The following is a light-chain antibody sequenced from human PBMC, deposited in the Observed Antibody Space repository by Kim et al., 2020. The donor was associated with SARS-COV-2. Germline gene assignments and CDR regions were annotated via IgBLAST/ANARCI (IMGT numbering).Light chain of an antibody. Sequence: ASVGDRVNITCRASRNLDTYLAWYQQRSGEAPKLLIYKASTLKSGVPSRFSGSGSGSEFTLTISSLQLDDFGTYFCQQYRSYTWTFGQGTKVDIK. CDR3: QQYRSYTWT. J-gene: IGKJ1*01. V-gene: IGKV1-5*03. CDR2: KAS. CDR1: RNLDTY.